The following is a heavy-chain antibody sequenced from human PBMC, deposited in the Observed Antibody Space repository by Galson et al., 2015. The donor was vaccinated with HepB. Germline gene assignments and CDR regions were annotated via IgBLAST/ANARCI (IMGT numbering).Heavy chain of an antibody. Sequence: SLRLSCAASGFTFSSYGMHWVRQAPGKGLEWVAVIWYDGSNKYYADSVKGRFTISRDNSKNTLYLQMNSLRAEDTAVYYCARDRPAATFAEAAGGMDVWGQGTTVTVSS. V-gene: IGHV3-33*01. J-gene: IGHJ6*02. CDR3: ARDRPAATFAEAAGGMDV. D-gene: IGHD2-2*01. CDR2: IWYDGSNK. CDR1: GFTFSSYG.